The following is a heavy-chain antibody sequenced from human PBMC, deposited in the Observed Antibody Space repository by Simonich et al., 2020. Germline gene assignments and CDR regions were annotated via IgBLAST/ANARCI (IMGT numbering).Heavy chain of an antibody. J-gene: IGHJ5*02. Sequence: QVQLVQSGAEVKKPGASVKVSCKASGYTFTSYDINWVRQATGQGLDWMRWMNPNAGNTGYAQKFQGRVTITRNTSISTAYMELSSLRSEDTAVYYCARARYCSSTSCYNWFDPWGQGTLVTVSS. CDR2: MNPNAGNT. D-gene: IGHD2-2*01. CDR3: ARARYCSSTSCYNWFDP. V-gene: IGHV1-8*03. CDR1: GYTFTSYD.